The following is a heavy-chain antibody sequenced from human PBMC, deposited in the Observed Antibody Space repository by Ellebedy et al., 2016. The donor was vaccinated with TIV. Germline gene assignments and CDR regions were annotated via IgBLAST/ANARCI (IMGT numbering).Heavy chain of an antibody. CDR3: AGAYLGDPHWFDP. Sequence: MPSETLSLTCGVYGGPFSGYYWSWIRQPPGKGLEWLGEINHRGSTNYKPSVKSRITMSVDTPREQFSLKLSSVTAADTAIYFCAGAYLGDPHWFDPWGQGIPVIVSS. V-gene: IGHV4-34*10. CDR1: GGPFSGYY. CDR2: INHRGST. J-gene: IGHJ5*02. D-gene: IGHD3-16*01.